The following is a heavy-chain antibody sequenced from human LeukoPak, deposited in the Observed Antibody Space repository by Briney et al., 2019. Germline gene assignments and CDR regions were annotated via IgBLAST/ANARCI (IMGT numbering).Heavy chain of an antibody. J-gene: IGHJ4*02. CDR2: IYHSGST. V-gene: IGHV4-38-2*02. Sequence: PSQTLSLTCTVSGYSISSGYYWGWIRQPPGKGLEWIGSIYHSGSTYYNPSLKSRVTISVDTSKNQFSLKLSSVTAADTAVYYCARAVAGFRYYFDYWGQGTLVTVSS. CDR1: GYSISSGYY. CDR3: ARAVAGFRYYFDY. D-gene: IGHD6-19*01.